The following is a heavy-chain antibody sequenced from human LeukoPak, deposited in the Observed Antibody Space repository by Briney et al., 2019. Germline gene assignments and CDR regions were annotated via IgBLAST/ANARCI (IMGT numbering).Heavy chain of an antibody. CDR1: GFTFSSYA. D-gene: IGHD1-1*01. CDR3: AKDGLERLDAFDI. Sequence: GGSLRLSCAASGFTFSSYAMSWVRQAPGKGLEWVSALSGRGGSTYYADSVKGRFAISRDNSKNTLYLQMNSLRAEDTDVYYCAKDGLERLDAFDIWGQGTMVTVSS. CDR2: LSGRGGST. J-gene: IGHJ3*02. V-gene: IGHV3-23*01.